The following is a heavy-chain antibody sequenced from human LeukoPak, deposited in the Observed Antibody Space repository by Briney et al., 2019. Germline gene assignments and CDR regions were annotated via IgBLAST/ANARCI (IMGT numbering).Heavy chain of an antibody. Sequence: SETLSLTCTVSGGSISSYYWSWIRQPPGKGLEWIGYIYYSGSTNYNPSLKSRVTMSVDTSKNQFSLKLSSVTAADTAVYYCARGRAVDYWGQGTLVTVSS. V-gene: IGHV4-59*12. CDR2: IYYSGST. CDR3: ARGRAVDY. J-gene: IGHJ4*02. D-gene: IGHD6-19*01. CDR1: GGSISSYY.